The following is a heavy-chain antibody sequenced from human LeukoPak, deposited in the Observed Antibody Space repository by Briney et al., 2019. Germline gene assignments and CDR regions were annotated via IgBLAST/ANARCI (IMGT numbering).Heavy chain of an antibody. CDR3: ARVRNCGGDCDWFDP. CDR2: IYYSGST. Sequence: SETLSLTCTVSGGSISSYYWNWIRQPPGKRLEWIGYIYYSGSTNYNPSLKSRVTISVDTSKNQFSLNLTSVTAADTAVYYCARVRNCGGDCDWFDPWGQGTLVTVSS. CDR1: GGSISSYY. D-gene: IGHD2-21*02. V-gene: IGHV4-59*01. J-gene: IGHJ5*02.